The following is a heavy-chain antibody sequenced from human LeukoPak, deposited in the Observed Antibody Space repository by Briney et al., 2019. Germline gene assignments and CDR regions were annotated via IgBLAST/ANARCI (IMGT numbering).Heavy chain of an antibody. V-gene: IGHV3-11*01. D-gene: IGHD2-2*01. Sequence: GGSLRLSCAASGFTFSNYFISWIRQAPGKGLEWVAYVSSSGYYADSVKGRYSVSRDNAKNSVFLQMDSLRVEDTAFYFCARETRNSTSISVSPGLCFDPWGPGTLVTVSS. CDR1: GFTFSNYF. J-gene: IGHJ5*02. CDR2: VSSSG. CDR3: ARETRNSTSISVSPGLCFDP.